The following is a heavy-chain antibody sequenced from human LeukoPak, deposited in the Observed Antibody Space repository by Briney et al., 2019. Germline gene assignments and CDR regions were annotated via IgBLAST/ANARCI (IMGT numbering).Heavy chain of an antibody. V-gene: IGHV4-4*02. D-gene: IGHD4-23*01. CDR3: ARVYGGNAHGAWFDP. CDR2: IYHSGST. J-gene: IGHJ5*02. Sequence: SETLSLTCAVSGGSISSSNWWSWVRQPPGKGLEWIGEIYHSGSTNYNPSLKSRVTISVDKSKNQFSLKLSSVTAADTAVYYCARVYGGNAHGAWFDPWGQGTLVTVSS. CDR1: GGSISSSNW.